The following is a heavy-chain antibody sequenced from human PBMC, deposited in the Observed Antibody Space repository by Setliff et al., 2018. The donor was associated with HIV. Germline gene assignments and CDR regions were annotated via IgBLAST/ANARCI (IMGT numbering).Heavy chain of an antibody. Sequence: ASVKVSCKASGYTFSDYYLHWVRQAPGQAIEWMGWINPNSGDAIYAQNFQGRVTITRDTSASTAYMALRSLTSEDTAVYYCARGDVVVPAAIVVDWFDPWGQGTLVTVSS. CDR3: ARGDVVVPAAIVVDWFDP. J-gene: IGHJ5*02. CDR1: GYTFSDYY. CDR2: INPNSGDA. D-gene: IGHD2-2*01. V-gene: IGHV1-2*02.